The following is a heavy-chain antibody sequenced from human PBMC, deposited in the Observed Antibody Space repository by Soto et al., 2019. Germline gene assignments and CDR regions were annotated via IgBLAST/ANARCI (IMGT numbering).Heavy chain of an antibody. Sequence: QVQLQESGPGLVKPSGTLSLTCAVSGGSISISNWWSWVRQPPGKGLEWIGEIYHSGSTNYNPSPKSRVTISVDKSKNQFSLKLSSVTAADTAVYYCARDPGDGDYEGYYYYGMDVWGQGTTVTVSS. CDR3: ARDPGDGDYEGYYYYGMDV. J-gene: IGHJ6*02. CDR1: GGSISISNW. D-gene: IGHD4-17*01. V-gene: IGHV4-4*02. CDR2: IYHSGST.